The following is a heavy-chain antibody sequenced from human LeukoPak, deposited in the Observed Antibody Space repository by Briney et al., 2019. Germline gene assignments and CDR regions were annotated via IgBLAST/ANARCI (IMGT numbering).Heavy chain of an antibody. CDR1: GGSISTGRCY. J-gene: IGHJ2*01. CDR2: VYYSGGT. D-gene: IGHD3-3*01. Sequence: SETLSLTCTVSGGSISTGRCYWSWIRQHPGKGLEWIGYVYYSGGTYYNPSLKSRLTISVDTSENQFSLKLSSATAADTAVYYCARAILTPSGYVWHFDLWGRGTLVAVSS. CDR3: ARAILTPSGYVWHFDL. V-gene: IGHV4-31*03.